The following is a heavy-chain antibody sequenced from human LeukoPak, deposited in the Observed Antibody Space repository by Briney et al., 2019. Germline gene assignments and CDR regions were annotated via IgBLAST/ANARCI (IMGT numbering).Heavy chain of an antibody. V-gene: IGHV4-30-2*01. D-gene: IGHD2-21*02. CDR1: GVSVGTGGYS. CDR2: IYHSGSS. J-gene: IGHJ4*02. CDR3: VSAYCGGDCYYSLLTD. Sequence: PSETLSLTCAVSGVSVGTGGYSWNWVRQPPGKGLEWIGYIYHSGSSFYNPSLKSRLTIPMDRSKNQFSLKLSSVTATDTAVYYCVSAYCGGDCYYSLLTDWGQGALVTVSS.